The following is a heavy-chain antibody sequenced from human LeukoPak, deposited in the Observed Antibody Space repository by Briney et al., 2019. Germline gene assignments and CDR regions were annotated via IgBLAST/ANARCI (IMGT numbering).Heavy chain of an antibody. J-gene: IGHJ4*02. Sequence: GGSLRLFCAASGFTLSTYEVHWVRQAPGKGLDWVTYITTSGSIMSYAHSVKGRFTISRENAKNSLYLQINGLRPEDTAVYDCARRDFYDTTSDLFDYWGQGTLVTASS. CDR2: ITTSGSIM. CDR3: ARRDFYDTTSDLFDY. CDR1: GFTLSTYE. D-gene: IGHD3-22*01. V-gene: IGHV3-48*03.